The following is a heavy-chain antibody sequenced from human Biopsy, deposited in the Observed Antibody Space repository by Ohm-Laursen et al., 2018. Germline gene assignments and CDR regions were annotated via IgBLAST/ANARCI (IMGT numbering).Heavy chain of an antibody. D-gene: IGHD3-10*01. V-gene: IGHV3-21*01. J-gene: IGHJ6*02. CDR3: ARWYGDLFYYYNGMDV. Sequence: SLRLSCAASGSTFSNYAMTWVRQAPGKGLAWVSAISSRTTSEYYADSVKGRVTISRDNADNSVSLQMSNLRLDDTAVYYCARWYGDLFYYYNGMDVWGQGTTVTVSS. CDR1: GSTFSNYA. CDR2: ISSRTTSE.